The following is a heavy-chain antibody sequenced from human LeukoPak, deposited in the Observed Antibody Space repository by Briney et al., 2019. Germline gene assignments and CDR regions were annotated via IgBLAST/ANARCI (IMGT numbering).Heavy chain of an antibody. CDR1: GGSISSSSYY. V-gene: IGHV4-61*01. CDR3: AGGGSSSSVVWAESYYYYGMDV. D-gene: IGHD6-6*01. Sequence: PSETLSLTCTVSGGSISSSSYYWSWIRQPPGKGLEWIGYIYYSGSTNYNPSLKSRVTISVDTSKNQFSLKLSSVTAADTAVYYCAGGGSSSSVVWAESYYYYGMDVWGQGTTVTVSS. J-gene: IGHJ6*02. CDR2: IYYSGST.